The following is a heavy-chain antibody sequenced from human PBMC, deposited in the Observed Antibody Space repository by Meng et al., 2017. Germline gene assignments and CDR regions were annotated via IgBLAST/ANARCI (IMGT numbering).Heavy chain of an antibody. CDR3: ARLVAGTFGQLFDP. CDR2: INTNTGNP. D-gene: IGHD2-15*01. CDR1: GYTFTSYA. V-gene: IGHV7-4-1*02. J-gene: IGHJ5*02. Sequence: VQFGQSGAEVKKPGASVKVSCKASGYTFTSYAMHWVRQAPGQGLEWMGWINTNTGNPTYAQGFTGRFVFSLDTSVSTAYLQISSLKAEDTAVYYCARLVAGTFGQLFDPWGQGTLVTVSS.